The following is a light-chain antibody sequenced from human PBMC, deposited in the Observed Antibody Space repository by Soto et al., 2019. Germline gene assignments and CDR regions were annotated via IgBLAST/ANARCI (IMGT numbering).Light chain of an antibody. CDR3: STWEDSLNGVV. CDR1: TSNIGSKT. J-gene: IGLJ2*01. Sequence: QSVLTQPPSASGTPGQRVTISCSGSTSNIGSKTVNWYQHLPGTAPKLLIYSNHHRPSGVPDRFSASKSGTSASRAISGLQAEDEADYYCSTWEDSLNGVVFGGGTKLTVL. CDR2: SNH. V-gene: IGLV1-44*01.